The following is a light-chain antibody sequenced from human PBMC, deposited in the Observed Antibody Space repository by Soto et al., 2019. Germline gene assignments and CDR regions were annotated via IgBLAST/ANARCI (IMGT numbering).Light chain of an antibody. CDR2: DTS. J-gene: IGKJ5*01. CDR3: QQYGTSEII. CDR1: QSLVYSDGNTY. Sequence: DVVMTQSPLSLPVTLGQPASISCRSSQSLVYSDGNTYLNWYQQKPGQAPRLLIYDTSSRATGIPDRFSGSGSGTDFTLTISRLEPEDFAVFFCQQYGTSEIIFGQGTRLEI. V-gene: IGKV2-30*01.